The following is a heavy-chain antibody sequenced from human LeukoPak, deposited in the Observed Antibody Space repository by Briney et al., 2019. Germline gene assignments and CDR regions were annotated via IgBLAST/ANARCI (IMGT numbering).Heavy chain of an antibody. D-gene: IGHD2-15*01. CDR3: ARSPDATYYYYYMDV. J-gene: IGHJ6*03. CDR2: IYYNGDT. CDR1: GGSISSGNNY. V-gene: IGHV4-39*01. Sequence: SETLSLTCTVSGGSISSGNNYWGWIRQPPGKGLEWIGSIYYNGDTYYNPSLKSRVTISVDTSKNQFSLKLSTVTAADTAVYYCARSPDATYYYYYMDVWGKGTTVTVSS.